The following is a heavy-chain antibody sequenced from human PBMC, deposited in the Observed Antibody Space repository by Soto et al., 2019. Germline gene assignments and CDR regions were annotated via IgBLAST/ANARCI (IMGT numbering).Heavy chain of an antibody. V-gene: IGHV3-48*02. CDR3: ARAIAVGSTSLDY. Sequence: LRLSCAASGFSFSTYNMNWVRQAPGRGLEWVSYISSRSSTIYHADSVKGRFTISRDNAKNSLYLQMDSLRDEDTAVYFCARAIAVGSTSLDYWGLGTRVTVSS. CDR1: GFSFSTYN. D-gene: IGHD6-19*01. J-gene: IGHJ4*02. CDR2: ISSRSSTI.